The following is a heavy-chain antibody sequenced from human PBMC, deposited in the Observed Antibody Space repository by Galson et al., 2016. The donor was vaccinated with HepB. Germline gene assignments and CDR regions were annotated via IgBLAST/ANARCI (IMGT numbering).Heavy chain of an antibody. CDR3: ARGLDS. Sequence: LRLSCAASGFTFSASPMNWVRQTPWKGPEWVPYINAPSDAIYYADYVKGRFTISKDNAKNSPYLQMNSLRDEDTALYYCARGLDSWGQGTMVTVSS. CDR2: INAPSDAI. CDR1: GFTFSASP. J-gene: IGHJ3*01. D-gene: IGHD2-21*01. V-gene: IGHV3-48*02.